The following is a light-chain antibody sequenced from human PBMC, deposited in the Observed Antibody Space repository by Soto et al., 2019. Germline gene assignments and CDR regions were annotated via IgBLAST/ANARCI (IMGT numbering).Light chain of an antibody. Sequence: QSVLTQPPSVSGAPGQRVTISCTGSSSNIGAGYDVHWYQQLPGTATKLLIYGNSNRPSGVPDRFSGGKSGTSAALAITGLKAEDEADYYCQSYDSRLSGHVVFGGGTKLTVL. V-gene: IGLV1-40*01. CDR2: GNS. CDR3: QSYDSRLSGHVV. J-gene: IGLJ2*01. CDR1: SSNIGAGYD.